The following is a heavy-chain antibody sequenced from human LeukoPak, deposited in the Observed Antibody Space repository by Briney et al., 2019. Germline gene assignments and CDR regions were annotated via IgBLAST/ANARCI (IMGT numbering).Heavy chain of an antibody. Sequence: GGSLRLSCAASEFTFSSYNMNWVRQAPGKGLEWVSSISSSSKYIYYADSVKGRFTISRDNAKNSLYLQMNSLRAEDTAVYYCAKDPSLSGELYFDYWGQGTLVTVSS. D-gene: IGHD1-7*01. CDR1: EFTFSSYN. CDR3: AKDPSLSGELYFDY. CDR2: ISSSSKYI. J-gene: IGHJ4*02. V-gene: IGHV3-21*04.